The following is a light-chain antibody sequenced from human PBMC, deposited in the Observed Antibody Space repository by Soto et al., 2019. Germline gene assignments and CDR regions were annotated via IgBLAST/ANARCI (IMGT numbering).Light chain of an antibody. CDR3: QQYGSSPPT. Sequence: EIVLTQSPGTLSLSPGERATLSCRASQSVSSSYLAWYQQKPGQAPRLLIYGASSRATGIPDRFSGSGSGTDFTLTISRLEPEDCAVYDCQQYGSSPPTVGQGTKLESK. J-gene: IGKJ2*01. CDR1: QSVSSSY. V-gene: IGKV3-20*01. CDR2: GAS.